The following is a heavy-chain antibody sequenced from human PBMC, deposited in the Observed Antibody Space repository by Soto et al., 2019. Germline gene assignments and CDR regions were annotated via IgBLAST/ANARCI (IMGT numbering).Heavy chain of an antibody. V-gene: IGHV3-30*18. Sequence: QVQLVESGGGVVQPGRSLRLSCAASGFTFSSYGMHWVRQAPGKGLEWVAVISYDGSNEYYADSVKGRFTISRDNSKNPLYLQMTSLRAEDTAVYYCAKDRRPNYCYGMDVWGQGTTVTVSS. D-gene: IGHD6-25*01. CDR2: ISYDGSNE. J-gene: IGHJ6*02. CDR1: GFTFSSYG. CDR3: AKDRRPNYCYGMDV.